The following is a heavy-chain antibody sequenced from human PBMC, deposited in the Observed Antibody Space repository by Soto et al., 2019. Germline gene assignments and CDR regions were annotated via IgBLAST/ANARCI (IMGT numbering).Heavy chain of an antibody. V-gene: IGHV3-49*03. D-gene: IGHD2-15*01. CDR2: IRSKAYGGTT. J-gene: IGHJ4*02. CDR3: TCMLQDIVGVVAMHFDY. Sequence: GGSLRLSCTASGFTFGDYAMSWFRQAPGKGLEWVGFIRSKAYGGTTEYAASVKGRFTISRDDSKSIAYLQMNSLKTEDTAVYYFTCMLQDIVGVVAMHFDYRGQRIPVTVSS. CDR1: GFTFGDYA.